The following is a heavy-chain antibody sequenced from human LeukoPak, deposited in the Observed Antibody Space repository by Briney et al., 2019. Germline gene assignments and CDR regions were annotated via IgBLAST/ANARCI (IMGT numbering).Heavy chain of an antibody. CDR1: GFTFSGYA. CDR3: AKAVVVITTTPLDY. J-gene: IGHJ4*02. CDR2: ISGSGGST. D-gene: IGHD3-22*01. V-gene: IGHV3-23*01. Sequence: GGSLRLSCAASGFTFSGYAMSWVRQAPGKGLEWVSAISGSGGSTYYADSVKGRFTISRDNPKNTLYLQMNSLRAEDTAVYYCAKAVVVITTTPLDYWGQGTLVTVSS.